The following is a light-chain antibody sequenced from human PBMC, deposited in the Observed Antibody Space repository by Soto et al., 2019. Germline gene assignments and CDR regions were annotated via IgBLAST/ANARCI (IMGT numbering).Light chain of an antibody. CDR2: SAS. CDR1: QSISNW. CDR3: QQYNSYPFT. J-gene: IGKJ2*01. V-gene: IGKV1-5*03. Sequence: DIQMTQSPSTLSASVGDRVTITCRARQSISNWLAWYQQEPGKAPKLLIYSASGLESGVPSRFSGSGSGTDFTLTISSLQPDDFAIYYCQQYNSYPFTFGQGTKLDIK.